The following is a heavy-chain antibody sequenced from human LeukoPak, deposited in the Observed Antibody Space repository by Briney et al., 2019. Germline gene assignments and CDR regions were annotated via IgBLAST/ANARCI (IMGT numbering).Heavy chain of an antibody. CDR1: GCSFTSYW. CDR3: ARRYANMVYFDY. CDR2: IYPGDSDT. J-gene: IGHJ4*02. D-gene: IGHD3-10*01. Sequence: GASLQISCKGSGCSFTSYWIAWVRQMPGKGLEWMGVIYPGDSDTRYSPSFQGQVTISADKSINTAYLQWSSLKASDTAMYYCARRYANMVYFDYWGQGTRVTVSS. V-gene: IGHV5-51*01.